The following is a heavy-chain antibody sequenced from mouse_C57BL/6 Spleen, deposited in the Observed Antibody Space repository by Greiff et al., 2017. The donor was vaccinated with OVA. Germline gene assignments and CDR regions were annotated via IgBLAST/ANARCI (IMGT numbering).Heavy chain of an antibody. V-gene: IGHV1-22*01. CDR3: ARTGGYDRLYFDY. CDR2: INPNNGGT. J-gene: IGHJ2*01. D-gene: IGHD2-2*01. Sequence: EVQLQQSGPELVKPGASVKMSCKASGYTFTDYNMHWVKQSHGKSLEWIGYINPNNGGTSYNQQFKGKATLTVNKSSSTAYMELRSLTSEDSAVYYYARTGGYDRLYFDYWGQGTTLTVSS. CDR1: GYTFTDYN.